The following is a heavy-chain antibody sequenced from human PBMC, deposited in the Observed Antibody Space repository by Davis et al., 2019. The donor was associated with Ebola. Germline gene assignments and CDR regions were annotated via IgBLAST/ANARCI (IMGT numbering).Heavy chain of an antibody. CDR2: ISTYNGDT. CDR1: GYTFIRYG. J-gene: IGHJ4*02. Sequence: ASVKVSCKASGYTFIRYGITWVRQAPGQGLEYMGWISTYNGDTNHAQKFQGRVTMTTDTSTSTAYMELRSLRSDDTAVYFCARGDCSGGSCYSHDYWGQGTLVTVSS. CDR3: ARGDCSGGSCYSHDY. D-gene: IGHD2-15*01. V-gene: IGHV1-18*01.